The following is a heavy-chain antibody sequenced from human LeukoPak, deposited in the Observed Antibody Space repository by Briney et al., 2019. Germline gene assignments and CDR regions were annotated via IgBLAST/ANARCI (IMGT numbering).Heavy chain of an antibody. CDR2: IYPGDSDT. V-gene: IGHV5-51*01. J-gene: IGHJ4*02. Sequence: GESLQISCQGSGYSFISYWIGWVRQMPGKGLEWMGIIYPGDSDTRYSPSFQGQVTISADKSISTAYLQWSSLKASDTAMYYCARVLVGYTYSHWGQGTLVTVSS. CDR3: ARVLVGYTYSH. D-gene: IGHD5-18*01. CDR1: GYSFISYW.